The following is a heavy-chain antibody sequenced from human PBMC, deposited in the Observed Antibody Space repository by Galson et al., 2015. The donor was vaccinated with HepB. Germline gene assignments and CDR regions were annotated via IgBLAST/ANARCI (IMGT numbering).Heavy chain of an antibody. V-gene: IGHV3-21*01. D-gene: IGHD1-1*01. J-gene: IGHJ3*02. CDR1: GFTFSTYS. CDR2: IRSSSSNI. Sequence: SLRLSCAASGFTFSTYSMNWVRQAPGKGPEWVSSIRSSSSNIYYADSVKGRFTISRDNAKNSLYLQMNSLRAEDTAVYYCARGWNDAPTRMDVFDIWGQGTVVTVS. CDR3: ARGWNDAPTRMDVFDI.